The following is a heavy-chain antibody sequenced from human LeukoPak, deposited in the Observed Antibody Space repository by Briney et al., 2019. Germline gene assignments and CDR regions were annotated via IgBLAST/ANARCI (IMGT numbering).Heavy chain of an antibody. CDR2: IYPGDSDT. Sequence: GESLKISCKGSGYSFINYWIGWVRQMPGKGLEWMGIIYPGDSDTKYSPSFQGQVTISADKSIRTAYLQWDSLKASDTAIYYCARRIVGATWGFDYWGQGTLVTVSS. D-gene: IGHD1-26*01. CDR3: ARRIVGATWGFDY. CDR1: GYSFINYW. V-gene: IGHV5-51*01. J-gene: IGHJ4*02.